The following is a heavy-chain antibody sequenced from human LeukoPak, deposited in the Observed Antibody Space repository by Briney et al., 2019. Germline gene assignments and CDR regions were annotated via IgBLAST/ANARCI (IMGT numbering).Heavy chain of an antibody. CDR2: MNPNSGNT. D-gene: IGHD3-10*01. Sequence: GASVKVSCKASGYTFTSYDINWVRQATGQGLEWMGWMNPNSGNTGYAQKFQGRVTMTRNTSISTAYMELSSLRSEATAVYYCARGLLWFGELLPNLDYWGQGTLVTVSS. J-gene: IGHJ4*02. CDR1: GYTFTSYD. V-gene: IGHV1-8*01. CDR3: ARGLLWFGELLPNLDY.